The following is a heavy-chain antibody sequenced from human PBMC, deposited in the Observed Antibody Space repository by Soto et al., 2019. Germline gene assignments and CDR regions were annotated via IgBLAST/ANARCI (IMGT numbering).Heavy chain of an antibody. V-gene: IGHV3-23*05. CDR2: ITSSGNGT. J-gene: IGHJ6*02. Sequence: EVQLLESGGGLVQPGGSLRLSCAASGFTFSNYAMSWVRQAPGKGPEWVSFITSSGNGTYYADSVKGRFTISRDNSKNTLYVQMNNLRAEDTAIYYCAKTKQWLVKDYDFGMDVWGQGTTVTVSS. D-gene: IGHD6-19*01. CDR3: AKTKQWLVKDYDFGMDV. CDR1: GFTFSNYA.